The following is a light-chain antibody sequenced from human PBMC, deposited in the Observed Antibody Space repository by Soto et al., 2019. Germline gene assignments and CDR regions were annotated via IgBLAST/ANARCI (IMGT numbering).Light chain of an antibody. CDR3: QHRSDLPR. CDR2: DAS. Sequence: VLTQSPATLSVSPGERVILSCRASQRIGTSLAWYQQKPGQAPRLLIYDASIWATGIPARFSGSGSGTDFTLTISSLEPEDFAVYFCQHRSDLPRFGGGTKVEIK. J-gene: IGKJ4*01. V-gene: IGKV3-11*01. CDR1: QRIGTS.